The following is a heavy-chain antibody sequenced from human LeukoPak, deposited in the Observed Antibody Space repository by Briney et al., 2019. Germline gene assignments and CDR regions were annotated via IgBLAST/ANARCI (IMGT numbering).Heavy chain of an antibody. CDR2: LISDGSSA. V-gene: IGHV3-74*01. CDR3: VEDFVGVDEF. J-gene: IGHJ4*02. Sequence: GGSLRLSCAASGFTFSSYWMHWVRQAPGKGLVWVSRLISDGSSASYADSVKGRFTISRDNTKNILYLQMNSLRAEDTAVYHCVEDFVGVDEFWGQGTLVTVSS. D-gene: IGHD3-16*01. CDR1: GFTFSSYW.